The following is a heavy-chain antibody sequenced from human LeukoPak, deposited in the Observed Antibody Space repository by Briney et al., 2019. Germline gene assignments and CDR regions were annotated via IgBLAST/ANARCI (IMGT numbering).Heavy chain of an antibody. Sequence: SETLSLTCTVSGGSISSYYWSWIRQPPGTGLEWIGYIYTSGSTNYNPSLKSRVTISVDASKNQFSLNLSSVTAADTAVYYCASTYYAFWSCLDVWGKGTTVTVSS. D-gene: IGHD3-3*01. CDR3: ASTYYAFWSCLDV. J-gene: IGHJ6*04. V-gene: IGHV4-4*09. CDR2: IYTSGST. CDR1: GGSISSYY.